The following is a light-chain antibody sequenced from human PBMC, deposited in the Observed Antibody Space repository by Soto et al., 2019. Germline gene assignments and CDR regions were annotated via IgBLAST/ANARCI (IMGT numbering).Light chain of an antibody. CDR1: QSISTY. Sequence: DIQMTQSPSSLSASVRDRVTITCRASQSISTYLNWYQQKPGKVPKLLIYAASTLQSGVPSRFRGSGSGTDFTLTISSLQPEYFATYYGQQSYKSPWTFAQGTQV. J-gene: IGKJ1*01. CDR2: AAS. V-gene: IGKV1-39*01. CDR3: QQSYKSPWT.